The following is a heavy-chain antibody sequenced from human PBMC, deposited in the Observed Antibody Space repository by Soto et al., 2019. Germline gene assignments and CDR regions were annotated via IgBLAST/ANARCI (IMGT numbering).Heavy chain of an antibody. V-gene: IGHV3-7*01. D-gene: IGHD1-1*01. CDR1: GFTFSSYL. J-gene: IGHJ6*03. CDR3: ARGTSRAIAYSYMDA. CDR2: IKQDGSEK. Sequence: GGSLRLSCAASGFTFSSYLMSWVRQAPGKGLEWVANIKQDGSEKYYVDSVKGRFTISRDNAKNSLYLQMNSLRAEDTAVYYCARGTSRAIAYSYMDAWGKGTTVTISS.